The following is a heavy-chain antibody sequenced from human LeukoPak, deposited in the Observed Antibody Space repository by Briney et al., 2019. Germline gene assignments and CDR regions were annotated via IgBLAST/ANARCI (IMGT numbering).Heavy chain of an antibody. CDR1: GFTFSNYD. V-gene: IGHV3-23*01. J-gene: IGHJ4*02. D-gene: IGHD3-22*01. CDR3: AKSHYYDSSDY. CDR2: ISSSGGST. Sequence: GGSLRLSCAASGFTFSNYDMSWVRQAPGKGLEWVSVISSSGGSTYYADSVKGRFTISRDNSKNTLYLQMNSLRAEDTAVYYCAKSHYYDSSDYWGQGTLVTVSS.